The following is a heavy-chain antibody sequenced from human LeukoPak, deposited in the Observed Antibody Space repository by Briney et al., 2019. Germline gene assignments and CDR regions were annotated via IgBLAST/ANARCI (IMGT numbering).Heavy chain of an antibody. CDR1: GFTFSSYA. Sequence: QPGGSLRLSCAASGFTFSSYAMSWVRQAPGKGLEWVSAISGSGGSTYYADSVKGRFTISRDNSKNTLYLQMNSLRAEDTAVYYCASQPHFLYYDSSGSFDYWGQGTLVTVSS. CDR2: ISGSGGST. CDR3: ASQPHFLYYDSSGSFDY. V-gene: IGHV3-23*01. J-gene: IGHJ4*02. D-gene: IGHD3-22*01.